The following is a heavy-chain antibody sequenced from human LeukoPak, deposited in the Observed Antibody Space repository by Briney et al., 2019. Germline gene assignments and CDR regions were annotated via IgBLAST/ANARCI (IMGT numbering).Heavy chain of an antibody. J-gene: IGHJ4*02. CDR1: GFTFSNYA. V-gene: IGHV3-23*01. Sequence: GGSLRLSCAASGFTFSNYAMSWIRQAPGKGLEWVSGIIESGGGTHYADSVKGRFTISRDNSQNTLYLQMNSLRAEDTAVYYCARDQYYYDSSGYYSSYYFDYWGQGTLVTVSS. CDR2: IIESGGGT. D-gene: IGHD3-22*01. CDR3: ARDQYYYDSSGYYSSYYFDY.